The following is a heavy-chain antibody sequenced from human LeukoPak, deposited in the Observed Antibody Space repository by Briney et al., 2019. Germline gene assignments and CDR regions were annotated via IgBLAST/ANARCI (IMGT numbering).Heavy chain of an antibody. J-gene: IGHJ4*02. CDR2: INSDGSST. D-gene: IGHD3-10*01. V-gene: IGHV3-74*01. CDR1: GFTFSSYW. CDR3: ARATYYYGSGSYYNEGFFDY. Sequence: AGSLRLSCAASGFTFSSYWMHWVRQAPGKGLVWVSRINSDGSSTSYADSVKGRFTISRDNAKNTLYLQMNSLRAEDTAVYYCARATYYYGSGSYYNEGFFDYWGQGTLVTVSS.